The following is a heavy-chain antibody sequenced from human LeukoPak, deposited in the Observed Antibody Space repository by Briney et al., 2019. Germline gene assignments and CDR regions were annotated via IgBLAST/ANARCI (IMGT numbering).Heavy chain of an antibody. CDR3: ARHSSPPY. CDR1: GGSISSYY. Sequence: SGTLSLTCTVSGGSISSYYWSWIRQPPGKGLEWIGYIYYSGSTNYNPSLKSRVTISVDTSKNQFSLKLSSVTAADTAVYYCARHSSPPYWGQGTLVTVSS. CDR2: IYYSGST. V-gene: IGHV4-59*08. J-gene: IGHJ4*02.